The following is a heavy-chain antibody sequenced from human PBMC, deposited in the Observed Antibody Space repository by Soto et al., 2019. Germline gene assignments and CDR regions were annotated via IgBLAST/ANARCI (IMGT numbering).Heavy chain of an antibody. CDR2: FSDSGST. CDR3: ARDWGVIAAAGTELDYYYGMDV. D-gene: IGHD6-13*01. J-gene: IGHJ6*02. CDR1: VGSISNYY. V-gene: IGHV4-59*01. Sequence: SETLSLTCTVSVGSISNYYWSWIRQPPGKGLEWIAYFSDSGSTNYNPSLKSRITISVDTSKNQFSLKLSSVTAADTAVYYCARDWGVIAAAGTELDYYYGMDVWGQGTTVTVSS.